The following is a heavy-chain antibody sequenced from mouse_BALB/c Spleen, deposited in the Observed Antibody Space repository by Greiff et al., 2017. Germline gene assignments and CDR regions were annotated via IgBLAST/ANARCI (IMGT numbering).Heavy chain of an antibody. V-gene: IGHV5-12-2*01. CDR1: GFTFSSYT. D-gene: IGHD2-14*01. J-gene: IGHJ3*01. CDR2: ISNGGGST. Sequence: EVHLVESGGGLVQPGGSLKLSCAASGFTFSSYTMSWVRQTPEKRLEWVAYISNGGGSTYYPDTVKGRFTISRDNAKNTLYLQMSSLKSEDTAMYYCARHGGGYPFAYWGQGTLVTVSA. CDR3: ARHGGGYPFAY.